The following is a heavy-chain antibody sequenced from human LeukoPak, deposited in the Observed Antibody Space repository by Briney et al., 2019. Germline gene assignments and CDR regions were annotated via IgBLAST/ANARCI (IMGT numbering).Heavy chain of an antibody. D-gene: IGHD5-18*01. V-gene: IGHV4-61*02. CDR2: IYTSGST. CDR3: SSTAMVIGGGDY. Sequence: SETLSLTCTVSGGSISSGSYYWSCIRQPAGKGLEWIGRIYTSGSTNYNPSLKSRVTISVDTSKNQFSLKLSSVTAADTAVYYCSSTAMVIGGGDYWGQGTLVTVSS. J-gene: IGHJ4*02. CDR1: GGSISSGSYY.